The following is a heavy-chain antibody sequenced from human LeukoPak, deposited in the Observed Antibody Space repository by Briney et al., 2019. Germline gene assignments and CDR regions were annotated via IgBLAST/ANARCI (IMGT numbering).Heavy chain of an antibody. Sequence: GGSLRLSCAASGFTFSDYYMSWIRQAPGEGLEWVSYISSSGSTIYYADSVKGRFTISRDNAKNSLYLQMNSLRAEDTAVYYCARERYNWNDGRNAFDIWGQGTMVTVSS. CDR2: ISSSGSTI. CDR1: GFTFSDYY. D-gene: IGHD1-1*01. CDR3: ARERYNWNDGRNAFDI. J-gene: IGHJ3*02. V-gene: IGHV3-11*04.